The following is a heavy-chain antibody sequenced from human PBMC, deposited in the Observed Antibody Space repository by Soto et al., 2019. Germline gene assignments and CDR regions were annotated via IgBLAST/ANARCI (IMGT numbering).Heavy chain of an antibody. CDR3: VRQGIGPLHGLVDV. V-gene: IGHV4-59*08. CDR2: IYETGIT. D-gene: IGHD3-10*01. Sequence: QVQLQESGPGMVKPSETLSLTCTVSSDPTSTHTWGWIRQTPGKGLEWIGYIYETGITAYNPSLHSRVTISLDRSKKQLSLRLNSATAADTAMYYCVRQGIGPLHGLVDVWGRGTSVIVSS. J-gene: IGHJ6*02. CDR1: SDPTSTHT.